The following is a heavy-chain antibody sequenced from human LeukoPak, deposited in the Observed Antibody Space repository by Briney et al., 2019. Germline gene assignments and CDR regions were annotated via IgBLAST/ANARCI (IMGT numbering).Heavy chain of an antibody. CDR2: IDTDGSPT. CDR3: ARAVEGAFDI. Sequence: PGGSLRLSCVASGFTFSSYWMHWVRQAPGKGLVWVSRIDTDGSPTNYADSVKGRFTISRDNAKNTLYLQMNSLRAEDTAVYYCARAVEGAFDIWGQGTMVTVSS. V-gene: IGHV3-74*01. D-gene: IGHD4-23*01. CDR1: GFTFSSYW. J-gene: IGHJ3*02.